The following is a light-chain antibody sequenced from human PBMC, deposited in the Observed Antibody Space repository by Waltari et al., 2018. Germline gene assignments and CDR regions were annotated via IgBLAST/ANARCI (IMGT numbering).Light chain of an antibody. V-gene: IGKV1-13*02. CDR1: QGISNS. CDR2: YAN. J-gene: IGKJ1*01. Sequence: IPMSQSPSSLSASVGDRVTITCRASQGISNSLNWYQQKPGKAPKLLISYANILASGVPSRFSGSGSGTEFTLTISSLQPEDFATYFCQQGSGYPRTFGLGTKVEIK. CDR3: QQGSGYPRT.